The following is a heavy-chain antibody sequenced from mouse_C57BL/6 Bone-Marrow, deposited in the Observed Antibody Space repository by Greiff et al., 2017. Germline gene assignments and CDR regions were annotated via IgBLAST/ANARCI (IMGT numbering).Heavy chain of an antibody. J-gene: IGHJ3*01. CDR2: IDPEDGET. V-gene: IGHV14-2*01. Sequence: EVKVEESGAELVKPGASVKLSCTASGFNIKDYYMHWVKQSTEQGLEWIGRIDPEDGETKYAPKFPGKATITADTSSNTAYLQLSSLTSEDTAVYYCARKFAYWGQGTLVTVSA. CDR3: ARKFAY. CDR1: GFNIKDYY.